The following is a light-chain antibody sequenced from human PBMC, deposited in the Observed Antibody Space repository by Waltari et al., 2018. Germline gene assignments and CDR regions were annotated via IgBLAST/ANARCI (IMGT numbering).Light chain of an antibody. CDR2: DVS. Sequence: QSALTQPASVSGSPGQSITISFTGTSGDVGGYKYVSWYKQHPGKAPKLMIYDVSKRPSGVYDRFSGAKSGYTASLALSGLQAEDEDDYYCSSYTSRSTLAFGGGNKFTVL. CDR3: SSYTSRSTLA. CDR1: SGDVGGYKY. J-gene: IGLJ2*01. V-gene: IGLV2-14*03.